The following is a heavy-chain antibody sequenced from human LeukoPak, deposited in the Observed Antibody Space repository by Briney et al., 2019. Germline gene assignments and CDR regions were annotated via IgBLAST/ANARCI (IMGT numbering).Heavy chain of an antibody. D-gene: IGHD6-13*01. J-gene: IGHJ3*02. CDR3: AGTIAPAGSDAFDI. Sequence: PSETLSLTCTVFGGSISGYYWSWIRQPAGKGLEWIGRIHSSGSTNYNPSLKSRVIISVDKSRNQFSLKVRSVTAADTAEYYCAGTIAPAGSDAFDIWGQGTVVTVSS. CDR2: IHSSGST. CDR1: GGSISGYY. V-gene: IGHV4-4*07.